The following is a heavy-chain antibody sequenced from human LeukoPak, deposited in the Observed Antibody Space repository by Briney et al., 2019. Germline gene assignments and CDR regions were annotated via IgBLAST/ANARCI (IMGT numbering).Heavy chain of an antibody. D-gene: IGHD3-3*01. V-gene: IGHV3-7*01. CDR2: IKHDGSEK. Sequence: GGSLRLSCAASGFIFTGYFMSWVRQAPGKGLEWAASIKHDGSEKYYVDSVRGRFTISRDNTKNLLYLQMSSLRAEDTAVYYCATDRGWRTSGYYLYYFEYWGQGTLVTFSS. CDR3: ATDRGWRTSGYYLYYFEY. J-gene: IGHJ4*02. CDR1: GFIFTGYF.